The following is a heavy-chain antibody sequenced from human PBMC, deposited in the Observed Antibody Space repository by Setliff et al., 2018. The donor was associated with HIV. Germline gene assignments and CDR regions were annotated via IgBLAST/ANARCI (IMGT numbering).Heavy chain of an antibody. CDR1: GGSISSYY. D-gene: IGHD3-10*01. CDR2: FYTSGST. Sequence: SETLSLTCTVSGGSISSYYWSWIRQPAGKGLEWIGRFYTSGSTNYNPSLKSRVTMSVDTSKNQFSLKVRYVTAADTAIYYCARRIDNSGSLPAKNWFDTWGQGRLVTVSS. J-gene: IGHJ5*02. V-gene: IGHV4-4*07. CDR3: ARRIDNSGSLPAKNWFDT.